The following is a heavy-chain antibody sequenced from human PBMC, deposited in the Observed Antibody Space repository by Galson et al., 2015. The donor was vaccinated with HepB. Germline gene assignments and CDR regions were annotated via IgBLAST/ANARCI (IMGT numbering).Heavy chain of an antibody. Sequence: SVKVSCKASGYTFTSYDINWVRQATGQGLEWMGWMNPNSGNTGYAQKFQGRVTMTRNTSISTAYMELSSLRSEDTAVYYCARASCSSTSCYTDYYYYYMDVWGKGTTVTVSS. CDR2: MNPNSGNT. CDR3: ARASCSSTSCYTDYYYYYMDV. CDR1: GYTFTSYD. J-gene: IGHJ6*03. D-gene: IGHD2-2*02. V-gene: IGHV1-8*01.